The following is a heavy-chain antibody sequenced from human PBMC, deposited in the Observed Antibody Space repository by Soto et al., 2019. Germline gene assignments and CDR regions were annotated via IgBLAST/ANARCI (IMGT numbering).Heavy chain of an antibody. CDR1: GDSVSSNSAA. V-gene: IGHV6-1*01. J-gene: IGHJ6*02. CDR2: TYYRSKWYN. CDR3: ARDGAMEVAGTNCGMDV. Sequence: SQTLSLTCAISGDSVSSNSAAWNWIRQSPSRGLEWLGRTYYRSKWYNDYAVSVKSRITINPDTSKNQFSLQLNSVTPEDTAVYYCARDGAMEVAGTNCGMDVCGQGTTVTVYS. D-gene: IGHD6-19*01.